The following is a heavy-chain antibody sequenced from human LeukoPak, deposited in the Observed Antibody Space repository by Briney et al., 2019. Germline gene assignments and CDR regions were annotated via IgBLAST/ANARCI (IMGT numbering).Heavy chain of an antibody. J-gene: IGHJ4*02. CDR2: ISGSGGST. Sequence: TGGSLRLSCAASGFTFSSYGMSWVRQAPGKGLEWVSAISGSGGSTYYADSVKGRFTISRDNSKNTLYLQMNSLRAEDTAVYYCAKEWYSSGWYMWWGQGTLVTVSS. CDR1: GFTFSSYG. D-gene: IGHD6-19*01. V-gene: IGHV3-23*01. CDR3: AKEWYSSGWYMW.